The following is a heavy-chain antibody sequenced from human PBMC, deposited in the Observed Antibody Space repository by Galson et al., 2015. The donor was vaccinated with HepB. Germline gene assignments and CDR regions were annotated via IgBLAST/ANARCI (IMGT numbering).Heavy chain of an antibody. CDR1: GFSFSDHY. J-gene: IGHJ4*02. Sequence: SLRLSCAVSGFSFSDHYMDWVRQAPGTGLEWIGRTSDKGNGYTTGYAASVKGRFTISRDDPKNSLYLQMDSLKTEDTAVYYCVRGAKYSFDYWGQGALVTVSS. V-gene: IGHV3-72*01. CDR2: TSDKGNGYTT. CDR3: VRGAKYSFDY.